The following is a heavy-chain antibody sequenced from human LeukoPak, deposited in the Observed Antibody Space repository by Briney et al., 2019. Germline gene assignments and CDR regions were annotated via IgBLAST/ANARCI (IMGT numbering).Heavy chain of an antibody. J-gene: IGHJ4*02. D-gene: IGHD6-6*01. CDR3: ARADTKYSSSSCHDY. CDR2: ISYDGSNK. Sequence: PGRSLRLSCAASGFTFSSYAMHWVRQAPGKGLEWVAVISYDGSNKYYADSVKGRFTIPRDNSKNTLYLQMNSLRAEDTAVYYCARADTKYSSSSCHDYWGQGTLVTVSS. V-gene: IGHV3-30-3*01. CDR1: GFTFSSYA.